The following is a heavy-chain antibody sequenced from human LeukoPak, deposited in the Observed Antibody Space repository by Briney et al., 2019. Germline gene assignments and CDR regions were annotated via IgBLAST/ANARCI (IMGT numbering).Heavy chain of an antibody. CDR1: GYSFTSYW. CDR2: IYPGDSDT. Sequence: GESLKISCKGSGYSFTSYWIGWVRQMPGKGLEWMGIIYPGDSDTRYSPSFQGQVTISADKSISTAYLQWSSLRASDTAMYYCARGPGSGYYPSYFDYWGQGILVTLSS. CDR3: ARGPGSGYYPSYFDY. J-gene: IGHJ4*02. V-gene: IGHV5-51*01. D-gene: IGHD3-3*01.